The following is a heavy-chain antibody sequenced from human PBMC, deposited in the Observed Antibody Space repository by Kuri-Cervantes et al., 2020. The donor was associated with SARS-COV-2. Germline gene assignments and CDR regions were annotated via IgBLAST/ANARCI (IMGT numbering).Heavy chain of an antibody. CDR3: ARSYDFWSGPSGSAFDI. Sequence: SETLSLTCAVSGYSISSGYYWGWIRPPPGKGLEWIGSIYHSGSTYYNPSLKSRVTISVDTSKNQFSLKLSSVTAADTAVYYCARSYDFWSGPSGSAFDIWGQGTMVTVSS. V-gene: IGHV4-38-2*01. D-gene: IGHD3-3*01. CDR2: IYHSGST. CDR1: GYSISSGYY. J-gene: IGHJ3*02.